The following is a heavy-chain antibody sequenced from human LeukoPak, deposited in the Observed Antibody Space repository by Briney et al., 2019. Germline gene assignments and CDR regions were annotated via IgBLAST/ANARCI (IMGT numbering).Heavy chain of an antibody. Sequence: GGSLRLSCAASGFTFSSYAMSWVRQAPGKGLEWVSAISGSGGSTYYADSVKGRFTISRDNAKNSLYLQMNSLRAEDTAVYFCARGTTGGYSPSHWGQGTLVTVSS. CDR3: ARGTTGGYSPSH. CDR1: GFTFSSYA. CDR2: ISGSGGST. V-gene: IGHV3-23*01. J-gene: IGHJ4*02. D-gene: IGHD5-12*01.